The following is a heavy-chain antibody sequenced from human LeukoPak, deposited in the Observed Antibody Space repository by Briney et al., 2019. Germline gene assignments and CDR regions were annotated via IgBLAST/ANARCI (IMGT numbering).Heavy chain of an antibody. J-gene: IGHJ3*02. CDR1: GGSISSSSYY. CDR3: TTDPGETLEMGDI. Sequence: SETLSLTCTVSGGSISSSSYYWGWIRQPPGKGLEWIGSIYYSGSTYYNPSLKSRVTISVDTSKNQFSLKLSSVTAADTAVYYCTTDPGETLEMGDIWGQGTMVTVSS. D-gene: IGHD1-1*01. CDR2: IYYSGST. V-gene: IGHV4-39*07.